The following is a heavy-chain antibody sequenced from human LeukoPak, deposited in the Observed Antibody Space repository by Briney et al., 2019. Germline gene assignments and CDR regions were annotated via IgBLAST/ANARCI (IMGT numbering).Heavy chain of an antibody. CDR3: AKGEYTTGLDY. CDR2: IRGSGXXX. Sequence: GGSLRLSCAASGFTFGSYAMSWVRQAPGKGXEWVSAIRGSGXXXHXAXXXXGRFTISXXNSKNTLYLQMNSLRAEDTAVYYCAKGEYTTGLDYWGQGTLVTVSS. D-gene: IGHD6-6*01. V-gene: IGHV3-23*01. J-gene: IGHJ4*02. CDR1: GFTFGSYA.